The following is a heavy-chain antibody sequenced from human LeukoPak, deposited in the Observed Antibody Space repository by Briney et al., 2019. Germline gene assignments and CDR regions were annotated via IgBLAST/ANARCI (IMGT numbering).Heavy chain of an antibody. CDR3: ARGPNKSDGGNSGSAWFDP. V-gene: IGHV1-8*01. D-gene: IGHD4-23*01. Sequence: ATVKVSCKASGYTFTTYDINWVRQATGQGLEWMGWMNPNSGNTGYAQKFQGRVTMTRNTSISTAYMELSSLRSEDTAVYYCARGPNKSDGGNSGSAWFDPWGQGTLVTVSS. CDR1: GYTFTTYD. J-gene: IGHJ5*02. CDR2: MNPNSGNT.